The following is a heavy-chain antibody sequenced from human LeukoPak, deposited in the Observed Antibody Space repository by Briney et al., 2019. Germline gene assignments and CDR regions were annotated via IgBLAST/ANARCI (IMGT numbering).Heavy chain of an antibody. CDR3: AKREGYPSYHFDY. J-gene: IGHJ4*02. Sequence: GGSLRLSCAASGFTFSGYYMSWIRQTPGKRLEWLSYIGNDGRPIFYADSVKGRFTISRDNAKNFLYLQTDNLTVEDTAVYFCAKREGYPSYHFDYWGQGTLVTVSS. D-gene: IGHD5-12*01. CDR2: IGNDGRPI. CDR1: GFTFSGYY. V-gene: IGHV3-11*01.